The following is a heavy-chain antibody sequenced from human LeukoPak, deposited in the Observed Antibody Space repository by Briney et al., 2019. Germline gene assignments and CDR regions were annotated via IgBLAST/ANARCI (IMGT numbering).Heavy chain of an antibody. CDR2: IQSNGRNK. CDR1: GFIFSSDD. CDR3: ARVGSIAAPNNYYYYGMDV. J-gene: IGHJ6*02. V-gene: IGHV3-33*05. D-gene: IGHD6-25*01. Sequence: GGSLRLSCAASGFIFSSDDTHWVRQAPGKGLEWVAGIQSNGRNKYYVDSVKGRFAISRDNSKSTLYLQVNSLRVEDTALYYCARVGSIAAPNNYYYYGMDVWGQGTTVTVSS.